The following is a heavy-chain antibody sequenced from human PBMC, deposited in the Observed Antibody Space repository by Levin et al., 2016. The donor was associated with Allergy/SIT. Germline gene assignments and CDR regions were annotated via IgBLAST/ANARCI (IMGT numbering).Heavy chain of an antibody. CDR2: IYPGDSDT. CDR1: GYTFTTYW. J-gene: IGHJ3*02. Sequence: GESLKISCKASGYTFTTYWIAWVRQMPGKGLEWMGNIYPGDSDTRNSPSFQGQVSISADKSISTAYLQWSSLKASDTAMYYCARVPGITGTTPYAFDIWGQGTMVTVSS. CDR3: ARVPGITGTTPYAFDI. D-gene: IGHD1-20*01. V-gene: IGHV5-51*01.